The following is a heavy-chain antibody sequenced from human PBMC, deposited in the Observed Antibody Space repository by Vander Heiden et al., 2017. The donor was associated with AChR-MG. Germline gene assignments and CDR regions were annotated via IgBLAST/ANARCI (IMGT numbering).Heavy chain of an antibody. D-gene: IGHD4-4*01. CDR3: AKTNMQYPSNYFDS. Sequence: EVQLLESGGGLVQPGGSLRLSCGVSGFTFSAYGMSWVRQTPGKGLEWVSTISGSGLGTSYADSVKGRFTISRDNSKDTLYLQMNSLRAEDTAKYYCAKTNMQYPSNYFDSWGQGTLVTVSS. CDR1: GFTFSAYG. V-gene: IGHV3-23*01. CDR2: ISGSGLGT. J-gene: IGHJ5*01.